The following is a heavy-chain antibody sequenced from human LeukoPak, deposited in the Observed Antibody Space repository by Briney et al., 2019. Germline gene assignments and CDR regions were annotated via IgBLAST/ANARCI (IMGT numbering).Heavy chain of an antibody. V-gene: IGHV1-69*13. J-gene: IGHJ4*02. CDR1: GGTFSSYA. CDR2: IIPIFGTA. Sequence: SVKVSCKASGGTFSSYAISWVRQAPGQGLEWMGGIIPIFGTANYAQKFQGRVTITADESTSTAYMELSSLRSEDTAVYYCAGESIAARPDSGLFDYWGQGTLVTVSS. CDR3: AGESIAARPDSGLFDY. D-gene: IGHD6-6*01.